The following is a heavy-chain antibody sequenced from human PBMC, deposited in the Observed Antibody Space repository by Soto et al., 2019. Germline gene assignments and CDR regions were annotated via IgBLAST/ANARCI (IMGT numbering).Heavy chain of an antibody. CDR3: ARDGIVVVPAALYYYYYGMDV. Sequence: SQTLSLTCAISGDSVSSNSAAWNWIRQSPSRGLEWLGRTYYRSKWYNDYAVSVKSRITINPDTSKNQFSLQLNSVTPDDTAVYYCARDGIVVVPAALYYYYYGMDVWGQGTTVTVSS. CDR1: GDSVSSNSAA. J-gene: IGHJ6*02. CDR2: TYYRSKWYN. D-gene: IGHD2-2*01. V-gene: IGHV6-1*01.